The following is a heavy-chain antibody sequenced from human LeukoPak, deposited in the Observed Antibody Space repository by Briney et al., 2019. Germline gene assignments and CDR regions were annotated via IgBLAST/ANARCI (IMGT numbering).Heavy chain of an antibody. CDR1: GYTFTSYY. Sequence: ASVKVSCKASGYTFTSYYMHWVRQAPGQGLEWMGIINPSGSSTSYARKFQGRLSLTRDMSTSTDYMELSSLRSEDTAVYYCARDNSVGDTAWWFDPWGQGTLVTVSS. CDR3: ARDNSVGDTAWWFDP. CDR2: INPSGSST. V-gene: IGHV1-46*01. D-gene: IGHD1-26*01. J-gene: IGHJ5*02.